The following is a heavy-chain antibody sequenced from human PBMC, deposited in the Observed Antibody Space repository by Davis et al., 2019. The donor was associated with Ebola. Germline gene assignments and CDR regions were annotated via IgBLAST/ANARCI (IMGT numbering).Heavy chain of an antibody. J-gene: IGHJ5*02. CDR3: ARGKWFDP. CDR2: IIPVVDTK. V-gene: IGHV1-69*04. CDR1: GYTFTSYG. Sequence: AASVKVSCKASGYTFTSYGISWVRQAPGQGLEWMGRIIPVVDTKDYAQKFQGRVTLTADKATNPAYMELSGLRFDDTAVYYCARGKWFDPWGQGTLVSVTS.